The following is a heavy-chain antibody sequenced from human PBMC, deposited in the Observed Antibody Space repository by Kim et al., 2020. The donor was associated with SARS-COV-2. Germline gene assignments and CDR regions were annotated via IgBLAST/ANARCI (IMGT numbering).Heavy chain of an antibody. CDR1: GFTFSNAW. J-gene: IGHJ6*02. V-gene: IGHV3-15*01. Sequence: GGSLRLSCAASGFTFSNAWMSWVRQAPGKGLEWVGRIKSRIGGGTTDYAAPVKGRFTISRDDSKNTLYLQMNSLKSEDTAVYYCRGVNDGSIDVWGQGTTVTVSS. D-gene: IGHD1-1*01. CDR2: IKSRIGGGTT. CDR3: RGVNDGSIDV.